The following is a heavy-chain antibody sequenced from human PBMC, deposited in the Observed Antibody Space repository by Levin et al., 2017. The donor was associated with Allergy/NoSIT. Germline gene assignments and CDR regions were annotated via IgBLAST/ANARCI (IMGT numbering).Heavy chain of an antibody. D-gene: IGHD3-10*01. J-gene: IGHJ4*02. Sequence: GESLKISCAASGFTFSTYGMHWVRQAPGKGLEWVTLISSDGSNKYYADSVKGRFTISRDNSKNTLYLQMNSLRAEDTAVYYCAKLLRPIDPPGLDYWGQGTLVTVSS. CDR3: AKLLRPIDPPGLDY. CDR1: GFTFSTYG. V-gene: IGHV3-30*18. CDR2: ISSDGSNK.